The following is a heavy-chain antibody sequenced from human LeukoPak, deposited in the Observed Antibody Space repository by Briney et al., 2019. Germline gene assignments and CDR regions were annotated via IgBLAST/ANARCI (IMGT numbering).Heavy chain of an antibody. V-gene: IGHV1-46*01. CDR3: ARNLAAAGTGDY. D-gene: IGHD6-13*01. Sequence: ASVKASCKASGYTFTSYYMHWVRQAPGQGLEWMGIINPSGGSTSYAQKFQGRVTMTRDTSTSTVYMELSSLRSEDTAVYYCARNLAAAGTGDYWGQGTLVTVSS. CDR1: GYTFTSYY. J-gene: IGHJ4*02. CDR2: INPSGGST.